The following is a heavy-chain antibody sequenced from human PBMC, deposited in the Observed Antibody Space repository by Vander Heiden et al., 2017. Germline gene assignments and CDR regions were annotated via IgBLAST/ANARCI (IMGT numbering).Heavy chain of an antibody. CDR3: ARQYYYDSSGYYPFDY. V-gene: IGHV5-51*01. J-gene: IGHJ4*02. CDR2: IYPGDSDT. CDR1: VYRFSRDW. D-gene: IGHD3-22*01. Sequence: EVQLVQSGSEVRKPGESLKISCKGSVYRFSRDWIGWVRQMAGKGLEWMGIIYPGDSDTRYSPSFQGQVTISVDKSISTAYLQWSSLKASDTAMYYCARQYYYDSSGYYPFDYWGQGTLVTVSS.